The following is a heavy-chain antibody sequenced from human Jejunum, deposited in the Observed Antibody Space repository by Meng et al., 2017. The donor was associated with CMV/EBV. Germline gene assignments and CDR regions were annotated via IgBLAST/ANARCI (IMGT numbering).Heavy chain of an antibody. CDR3: ARETRRNWFDP. V-gene: IGHV1-18*01. D-gene: IGHD6-25*01. CDR2: ISAYNGNT. J-gene: IGHJ5*02. CDR1: GYTFTTSG. Sequence: SCKASGYTFTTSGITWVRQAPGQGLEWMGWISAYNGNTNYAQKFQDRVTMTTDTSTTTAYMELRSLRSDDTAMYYCARETRRNWFDPWGQGTLVTVSS.